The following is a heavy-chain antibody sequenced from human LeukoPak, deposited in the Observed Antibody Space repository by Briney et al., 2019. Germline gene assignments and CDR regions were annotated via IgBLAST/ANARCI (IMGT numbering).Heavy chain of an antibody. CDR3: ARGFYGSGAFRNYFFDY. CDR1: GYTHTSYG. Sequence: ASVKVSCKASGYTHTSYGISWVRQAPGQGLAWMGWISSYNGHTYSAQKLQGRVTMTTDTSTSTAYMELRSLRSDDTAVYYCARGFYGSGAFRNYFFDYWAQGTLVTVSS. D-gene: IGHD3-10*01. V-gene: IGHV1-18*01. J-gene: IGHJ4*02. CDR2: ISSYNGHT.